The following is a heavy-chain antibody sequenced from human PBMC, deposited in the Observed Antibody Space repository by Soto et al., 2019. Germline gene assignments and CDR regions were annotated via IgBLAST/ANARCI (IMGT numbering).Heavy chain of an antibody. J-gene: IGHJ4*02. D-gene: IGHD2-2*01. Sequence: EVQLVETGGGLIQPGGSLRLSCAASGFTVSNNYMSWVRQAPGKGLEWVSLIYSGGSTFYADSVQGRFTISRDNSKNTLFLQMNRLRAEDTAVYFCATDTSLDYWGQGTLVTVSS. V-gene: IGHV3-53*02. CDR3: ATDTSLDY. CDR2: IYSGGST. CDR1: GFTVSNNY.